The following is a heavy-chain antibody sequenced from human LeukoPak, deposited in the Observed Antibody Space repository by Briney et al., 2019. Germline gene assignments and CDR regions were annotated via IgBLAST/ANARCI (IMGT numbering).Heavy chain of an antibody. CDR1: GFTFDDYA. D-gene: IGHD3-3*01. CDR3: AKDKMSGYPTYYFDY. J-gene: IGHJ4*02. CDR2: ISWDGGST. V-gene: IGHV3-43D*03. Sequence: PGGSLRLSCAASGFTFDDYAMHWVRQAPGKGLEWVSLISWDGGSTYYADSVKGRFTISRDNSKNSLYLQMNSLRAEDTALYYCAKDKMSGYPTYYFDYWGQGTLVTVSS.